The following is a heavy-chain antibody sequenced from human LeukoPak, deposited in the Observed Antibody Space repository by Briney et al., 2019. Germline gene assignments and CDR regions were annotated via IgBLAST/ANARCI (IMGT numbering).Heavy chain of an antibody. D-gene: IGHD6-19*01. J-gene: IGHJ4*02. CDR3: ARERAVAGLDY. V-gene: IGHV4-59*01. Sequence: PSETLSLTCAVYGGSFSGYYWSWTRQPPGKGLEWIGYIYYSGSTNYNPSLKGRVAISVDTSKNQFSLKLSSVTAADTAVYYCARERAVAGLDYWGQGTLVTVSS. CDR1: GGSFSGYY. CDR2: IYYSGST.